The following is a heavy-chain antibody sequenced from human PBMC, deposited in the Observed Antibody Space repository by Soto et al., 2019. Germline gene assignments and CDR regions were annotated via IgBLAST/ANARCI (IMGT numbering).Heavy chain of an antibody. Sequence: QVQLVQSGAEVKKPGSSVKVSCKASGGTFSSYAISWVRQAPGHGLEWMGGIIPIFGTANYAQKFQGRVTITADESTSTAYMELSSLRSEDTAVYYCARDDPRIAVAGSIGSTDYYYYGMDVWGQGTTVTVSS. D-gene: IGHD6-19*01. V-gene: IGHV1-69*01. J-gene: IGHJ6*02. CDR2: IIPIFGTA. CDR3: ARDDPRIAVAGSIGSTDYYYYGMDV. CDR1: GGTFSSYA.